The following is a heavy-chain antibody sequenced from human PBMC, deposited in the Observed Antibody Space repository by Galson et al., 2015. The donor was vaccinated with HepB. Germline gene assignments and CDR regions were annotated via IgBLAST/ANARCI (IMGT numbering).Heavy chain of an antibody. Sequence: SVKVSCKASGYTFTSYGISWVRQAPGQGLEWMGWISAYNGNTNYAQKLQGRVTMTTDTSTSTAYIELRSLRSDDTAVYYCARHRERYYGSGSVTPGGMDVWGQGTTVTVSS. CDR3: ARHRERYYGSGSVTPGGMDV. D-gene: IGHD3-10*01. CDR1: GYTFTSYG. CDR2: ISAYNGNT. V-gene: IGHV1-18*04. J-gene: IGHJ6*02.